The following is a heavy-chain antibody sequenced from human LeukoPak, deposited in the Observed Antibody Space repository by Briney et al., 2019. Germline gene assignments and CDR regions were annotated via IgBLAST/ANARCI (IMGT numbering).Heavy chain of an antibody. V-gene: IGHV3-21*01. Sequence: GGSLRLSCAASGFTFISYSMNWVRQAPGKELEWVSSISSSSSYIYYADSVKGRFTISRDNSKNTLYLQMNSLRAEDTAVYYCARDEYPGTWGQGTLVTVSS. CDR3: ARDEYPGT. CDR2: ISSSSSYI. D-gene: IGHD3-10*01. CDR1: GFTFISYS. J-gene: IGHJ5*02.